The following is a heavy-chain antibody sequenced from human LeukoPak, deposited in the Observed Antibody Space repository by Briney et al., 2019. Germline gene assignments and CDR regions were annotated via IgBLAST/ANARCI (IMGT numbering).Heavy chain of an antibody. J-gene: IGHJ4*02. CDR1: GFTFTGYY. Sequence: ASLKLSCEASGFTFTGYYMHWVQQAPGQGLEWMGGINPNSGGTNYAQKFQGRVTMTRDTSISTAYMELSRLRSDDTAVYYCARVRELIAAAGYKHYLDYWGQGTLVTVSS. D-gene: IGHD6-13*01. CDR2: INPNSGGT. CDR3: ARVRELIAAAGYKHYLDY. V-gene: IGHV1-2*02.